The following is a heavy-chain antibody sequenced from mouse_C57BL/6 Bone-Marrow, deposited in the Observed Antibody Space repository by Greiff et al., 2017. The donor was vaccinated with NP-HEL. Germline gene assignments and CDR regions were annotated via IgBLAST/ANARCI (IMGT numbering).Heavy chain of an antibody. J-gene: IGHJ3*01. CDR1: GYTFTSYW. CDR2: IDPSDSYT. Sequence: QVQLQQSGAELVKPGASVKLSCKASGYTFTSYWMQWVKQRPGQGLEWIGEIDPSDSYTNYNQKFKGKATLTVETSSSTAYMQLSSLTSEDSAVYYCAREDYYGSSPWFAYWGQGTLVTVSA. V-gene: IGHV1-50*01. D-gene: IGHD1-1*01. CDR3: AREDYYGSSPWFAY.